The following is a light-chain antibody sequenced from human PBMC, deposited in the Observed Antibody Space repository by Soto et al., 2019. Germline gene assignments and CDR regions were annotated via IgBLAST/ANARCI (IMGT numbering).Light chain of an antibody. CDR3: QQYGGSPWT. CDR1: QSVSSSY. CDR2: GSS. J-gene: IGKJ1*01. V-gene: IGKV3-20*01. Sequence: EVVLTQSPGTLSLSPGERVTLSCRASQSVSSSYLAWYQQKPGQAPRLLIYGSSSRATGIPDRFSGSGSGTDFTLTISRLEPEDFAVYYCQQYGGSPWTFGQGTKGDIK.